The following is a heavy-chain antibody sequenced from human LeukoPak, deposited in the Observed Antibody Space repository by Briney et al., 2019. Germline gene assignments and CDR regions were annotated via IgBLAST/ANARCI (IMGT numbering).Heavy chain of an antibody. CDR2: IYSGGST. J-gene: IGHJ4*02. Sequence: GGSLRLSCAVSGFTVSSSFMSWVRQAPGKGLEWVSVIYSGGSTYYADSVKGRFTISRDNSKNTLYLQMNSLRAEDTAVYYCARDLGAVAGTSSVYWGQGTLVTVSS. D-gene: IGHD6-19*01. CDR3: ARDLGAVAGTSSVY. CDR1: GFTVSSSF. V-gene: IGHV3-66*01.